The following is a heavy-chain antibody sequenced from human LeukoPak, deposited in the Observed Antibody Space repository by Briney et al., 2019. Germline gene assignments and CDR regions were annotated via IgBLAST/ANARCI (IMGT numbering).Heavy chain of an antibody. CDR1: GGSFSGYY. J-gene: IGHJ3*02. CDR3: ARGDCSSTSCYNNPPPRAFDI. Sequence: PSETLSLTCAVYGGSFSGYYWSWIRQPPGKGLEWIGEINHSGSTNYNPSLKSRVTISVDTSKNQFSLKLSSVTAADTAVYYCARGDCSSTSCYNNPPPRAFDIWGRGTMVTVSS. V-gene: IGHV4-34*01. D-gene: IGHD2-2*01. CDR2: INHSGST.